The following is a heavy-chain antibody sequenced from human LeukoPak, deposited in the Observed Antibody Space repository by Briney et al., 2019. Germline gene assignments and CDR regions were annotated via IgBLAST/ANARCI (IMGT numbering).Heavy chain of an antibody. J-gene: IGHJ4*02. CDR2: INPNSGGT. Sequence: PAASVKVSCKASGYTFTSHDINWVRQATGQGLEWMGRINPNSGGTNYAQKFQGRVTMTRDTSISTAYMELSRLRSDDTAVYYCARDYYDSSGYYYVYWGQGTLVTVSS. CDR3: ARDYYDSSGYYYVY. CDR1: GYTFTSHD. V-gene: IGHV1-2*06. D-gene: IGHD3-22*01.